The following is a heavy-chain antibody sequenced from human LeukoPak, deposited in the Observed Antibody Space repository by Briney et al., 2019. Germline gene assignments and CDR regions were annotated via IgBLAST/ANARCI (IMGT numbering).Heavy chain of an antibody. V-gene: IGHV1-2*02. CDR2: INPNSGGT. CDR3: ARGPISIYGDLDFDY. CDR1: GYTFTGYY. Sequence: ASVKVSCTASGYTFTGYYMHWVRQAPGQGLEWMGWINPNSGGTNYAQKFQGRVTMTRDTSISTAYMELSRLRSDDTAVYYCARGPISIYGDLDFDYWGQGTLVAVSS. D-gene: IGHD4-17*01. J-gene: IGHJ4*02.